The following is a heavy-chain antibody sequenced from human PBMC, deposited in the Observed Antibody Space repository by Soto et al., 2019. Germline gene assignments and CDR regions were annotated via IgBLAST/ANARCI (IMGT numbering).Heavy chain of an antibody. J-gene: IGHJ4*02. V-gene: IGHV3-23*01. Sequence: GGSLRLSCAASGFTFSSYAMSWVRQAPGKGLEWVSAISGSGGSTYYADSVKGRFTISRDNSKNTLYLQMNSLRAEDTAVYYCASQIGIVVVVAATQYYFDYWGQGTLVTVSS. D-gene: IGHD2-15*01. CDR2: ISGSGGST. CDR1: GFTFSSYA. CDR3: ASQIGIVVVVAATQYYFDY.